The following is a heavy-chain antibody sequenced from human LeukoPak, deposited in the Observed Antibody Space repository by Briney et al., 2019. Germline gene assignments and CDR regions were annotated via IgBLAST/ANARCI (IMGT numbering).Heavy chain of an antibody. J-gene: IGHJ6*04. CDR2: ISASDGNT. Sequence: GGSLRLSCAASGFTFSNYAMNWVRQVPGKGLEWVSGISASDGNTYYADSVKGRFTISRDNAKNTLNLEMNSLRTEDTAVYHCAKGDGSGSWLVDVWGKGTTVTVSS. CDR1: GFTFSNYA. CDR3: AKGDGSGSWLVDV. D-gene: IGHD3-10*01. V-gene: IGHV3-23*01.